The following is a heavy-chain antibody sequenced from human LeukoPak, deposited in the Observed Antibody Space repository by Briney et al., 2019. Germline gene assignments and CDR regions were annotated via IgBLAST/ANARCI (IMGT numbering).Heavy chain of an antibody. D-gene: IGHD4-17*01. CDR1: GFTVSNNY. CDR3: ILTTVTTSVEY. CDR2: IYNGGSI. J-gene: IGHJ4*02. V-gene: IGHV3-53*01. Sequence: GGSLRLSCAASGFTVSNNYMNWVRQAPGKGLEWVSVIYNGGSIHYADSAKGRFTISSDNSKNTVYLQMNSLRAEDTAFYYCILTTVTTSVEYWGQGTLVTVSS.